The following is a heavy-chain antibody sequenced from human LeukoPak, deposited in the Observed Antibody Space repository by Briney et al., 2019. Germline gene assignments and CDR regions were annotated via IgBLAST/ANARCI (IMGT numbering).Heavy chain of an antibody. Sequence: PGGSLRPSCAASGFTFSSYEMNWVRQAPGKGLEWVSYISSSGSTIYYADSVKGRFTISRDNAKNSLYLQMNSLRAEDTAVYYCAITMVRGVIIFKGDFDHWGQGTLVTVSS. CDR1: GFTFSSYE. V-gene: IGHV3-48*03. J-gene: IGHJ4*02. CDR3: AITMVRGVIIFKGDFDH. D-gene: IGHD3-10*01. CDR2: ISSSGSTI.